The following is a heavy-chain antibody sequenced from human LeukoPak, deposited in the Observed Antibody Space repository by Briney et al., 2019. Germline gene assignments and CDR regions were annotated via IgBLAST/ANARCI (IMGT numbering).Heavy chain of an antibody. V-gene: IGHV3-49*04. Sequence: PGGSLRLSCTTSGFSFGGYAMTWVRQAPGKGLRWVGFIRSKVYGETTEYAASVKGRFTMSRDDSRGIAYLEMNSLKIEDTAVYFCAKTIYPVLDYYGLDVWGQGTTVTVSS. CDR1: GFSFGGYA. CDR3: AKTIYPVLDYYGLDV. J-gene: IGHJ6*02. CDR2: IRSKVYGETT. D-gene: IGHD3-3*02.